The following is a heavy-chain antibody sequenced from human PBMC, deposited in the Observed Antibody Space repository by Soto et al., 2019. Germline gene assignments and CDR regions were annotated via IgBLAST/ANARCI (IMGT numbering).Heavy chain of an antibody. J-gene: IGHJ6*02. CDR1: GFTFSSYA. CDR3: ARAKPVDFWSGYYPYYYYGMDV. Sequence: PGGSLRLSCAASGFTFSSYAMHWVRQAPGKGLEWVAVISYDGSNKYYADSVKGRFTISRDSSKNTLYLQMNSLRAGDTAVYYCARAKPVDFWSGYYPYYYYGMDVWGQGTTVTVSS. CDR2: ISYDGSNK. D-gene: IGHD3-3*01. V-gene: IGHV3-30-3*01.